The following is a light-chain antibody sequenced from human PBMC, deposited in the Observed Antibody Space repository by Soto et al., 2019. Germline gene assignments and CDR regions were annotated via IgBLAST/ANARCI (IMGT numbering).Light chain of an antibody. CDR2: GTS. Sequence: DIVLTQSPGTLSLSPGERATLSCRASQSVSSKYLAWYQQKPGQPPRVLIYGTSISATGITERFSGGGSGTDFTLTITRLESEDFAVYYCQQYGSSLFTFGPGTKVDFK. CDR3: QQYGSSLFT. J-gene: IGKJ3*01. V-gene: IGKV3-20*01. CDR1: QSVSSKY.